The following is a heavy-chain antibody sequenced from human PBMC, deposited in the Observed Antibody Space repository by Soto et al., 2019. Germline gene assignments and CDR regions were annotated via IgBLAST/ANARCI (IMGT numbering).Heavy chain of an antibody. CDR1: GGSISSGGYY. J-gene: IGHJ6*02. CDR3: ARVCGGDCHYGMDV. D-gene: IGHD2-21*02. CDR2: IYYSGST. V-gene: IGHV4-31*03. Sequence: QVQLQESGPGLVKPSQTLSLTCTVSGGSISSGGYYWSWIRQHPGKGLEWIGYIYYSGSTYYNPALKSRVTISVYTSKNQFDLKLSSVTAADTAVYYCARVCGGDCHYGMDVWGQGTMVTVSS.